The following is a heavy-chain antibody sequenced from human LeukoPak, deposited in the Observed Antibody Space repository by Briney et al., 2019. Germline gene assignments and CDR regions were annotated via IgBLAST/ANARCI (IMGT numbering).Heavy chain of an antibody. D-gene: IGHD3-3*01. CDR1: GGSFSGYY. V-gene: IGHV4-34*01. CDR3: ARAPRFLEWLLPNWFDP. Sequence: SETPSLTCAVYGGSFSGYYWSWIRQPPGKGLEWIGEINHSGSTNYNPSLKSRVTISVDTSKNQFSLKLSSVTAADTAVYYCARAPRFLEWLLPNWFDPWGQGTLVTVSS. J-gene: IGHJ5*02. CDR2: INHSGST.